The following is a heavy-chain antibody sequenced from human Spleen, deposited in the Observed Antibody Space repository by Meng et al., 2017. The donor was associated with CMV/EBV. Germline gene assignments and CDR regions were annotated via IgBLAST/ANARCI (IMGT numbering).Heavy chain of an antibody. Sequence: LSLTCAASGFTFSSYDMDWVRQATGKGLEWVSVIYSGGCTYYADSVKGRFTISRDNSKNTLYLQMNSLRAEDTAVYYCARGAEARRFDPWGQGTLVTVSS. CDR1: GFTFSSYD. CDR3: ARGAEARRFDP. J-gene: IGHJ5*02. D-gene: IGHD6-6*01. CDR2: IYSGGCT. V-gene: IGHV3-53*01.